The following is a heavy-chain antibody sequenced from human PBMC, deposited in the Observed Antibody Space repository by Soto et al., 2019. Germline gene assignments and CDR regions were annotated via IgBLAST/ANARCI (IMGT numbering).Heavy chain of an antibody. J-gene: IGHJ3*02. CDR1: GGSISSYY. D-gene: IGHD5-18*01. CDR2: IFYSGST. V-gene: IGHV4-59*08. Sequence: SETLSLTCTVSGGSISSYYWSWIRQPPGKGLEWIGYIFYSGSTNYNPSLKGRVTISVDTSKNQFSLKLSSGTAADTAVYYCARRDSYGYAFDIWGQGTMVTVSS. CDR3: ARRDSYGYAFDI.